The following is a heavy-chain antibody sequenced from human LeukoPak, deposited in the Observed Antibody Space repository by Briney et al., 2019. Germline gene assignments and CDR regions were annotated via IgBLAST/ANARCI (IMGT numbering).Heavy chain of an antibody. V-gene: IGHV1-8*01. Sequence: GASVKVSCKASGYTFTSYDINWVRQATGQGLEWMGWMNPNSGNTGYAQKFQGRVTMTRNTSISTAYMELSSLRSEDTAVYYCAKSSGWYLDPVDYWGQGTLVTVSS. CDR1: GYTFTSYD. CDR3: AKSSGWYLDPVDY. CDR2: MNPNSGNT. D-gene: IGHD6-19*01. J-gene: IGHJ4*02.